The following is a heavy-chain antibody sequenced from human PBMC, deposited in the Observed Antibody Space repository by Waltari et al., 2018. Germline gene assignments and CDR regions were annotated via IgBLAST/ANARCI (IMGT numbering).Heavy chain of an antibody. CDR3: ARDIYGMDV. V-gene: IGHV4-39*07. J-gene: IGHJ6*02. Sequence: QLQLQESGPGLVKPSETLSLTCTVSVASITSRISYWGWIRQPPGKGLEWIGSIYYSGSTYYNPSLKSRVTISVDTSKNQFSLKLSSVTAADTAVYYCARDIYGMDVWGQGTTVTVSS. CDR2: IYYSGST. CDR1: VASITSRISY.